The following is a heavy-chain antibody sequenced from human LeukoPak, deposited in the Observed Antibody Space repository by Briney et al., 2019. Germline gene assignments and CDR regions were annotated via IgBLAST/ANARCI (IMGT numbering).Heavy chain of an antibody. Sequence: SETLSLTCTASGGSISSYHWIWIRQPAGKGLEWIGRINSNGDTVYNPSLKSRATMSLDMTNNQFSLKLSSVTAADTAVYYCARDRGLDGSDQLDSWGPGTLVTASS. J-gene: IGHJ5*01. CDR3: ARDRGLDGSDQLDS. D-gene: IGHD3-10*01. CDR1: GGSISSYH. CDR2: INSNGDT. V-gene: IGHV4-4*07.